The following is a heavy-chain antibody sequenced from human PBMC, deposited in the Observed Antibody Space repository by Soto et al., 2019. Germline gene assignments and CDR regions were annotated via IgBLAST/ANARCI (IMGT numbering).Heavy chain of an antibody. CDR1: GFTFSSYG. D-gene: IGHD1-1*01. CDR2: TSDDGSNK. Sequence: QVQLVESGGGVVQPGRSLRLSCAASGFTFSSYGMHWVRQAPGKGLEWVAVTSDDGSNKYYADSVKGRFTISRDNYKNKLYVQMNSLRAEDTEVYYCGRGSGSSPWTVFDYWGQGTLVTVSS. CDR3: GRGSGSSPWTVFDY. J-gene: IGHJ4*02. V-gene: IGHV3-30*03.